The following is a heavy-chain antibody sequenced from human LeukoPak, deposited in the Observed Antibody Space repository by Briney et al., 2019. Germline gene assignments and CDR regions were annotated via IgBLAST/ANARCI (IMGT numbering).Heavy chain of an antibody. D-gene: IGHD4-17*01. CDR1: GDSISSGSFH. V-gene: IGHV4-61*02. J-gene: IGHJ2*01. CDR3: ARMTTVTTRWYFDL. CDR2: ISTTGRT. Sequence: SETLSLTCTVSGDSISSGSFHWSWIRPPAGKGLEWIGRISTTGRTHYNPSLKSRISMSIDTSKNQFSLKLSSVTATDTAVYYCARMTTVTTRWYFDLWGRGTLITVSS.